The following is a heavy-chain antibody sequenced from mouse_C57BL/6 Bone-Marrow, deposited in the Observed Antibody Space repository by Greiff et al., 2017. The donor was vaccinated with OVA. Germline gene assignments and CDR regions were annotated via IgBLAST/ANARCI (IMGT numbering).Heavy chain of an antibody. Sequence: QVQLQQSGPELVKPGASVKISCKASGYAFSSSWMNWVKQRPGKGLEWIGRIYPGDGDTNYNGKFKGKATLTADKSSSTAYMQLSSLTSEDSAVSFCARGITTVVATEGYWGQGTTLTVSS. CDR2: IYPGDGDT. CDR3: ARGITTVVATEGY. J-gene: IGHJ2*01. D-gene: IGHD1-1*01. V-gene: IGHV1-82*01. CDR1: GYAFSSSW.